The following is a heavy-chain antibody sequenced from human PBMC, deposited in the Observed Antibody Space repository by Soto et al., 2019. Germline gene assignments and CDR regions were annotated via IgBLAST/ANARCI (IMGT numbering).Heavy chain of an antibody. V-gene: IGHV6-1*01. Sequence: SPTLSLTCAISGDSVSSNSAAWNWIRQSPSRGLEWLGRTYYRSKWYNYYAVSVKSRITINPDTSKNQFSLQLNSVTPEDTAVYYCARGHTPQSSGWYEWGLDYFDYWGQGTLVTVSS. J-gene: IGHJ4*02. D-gene: IGHD6-19*01. CDR2: TYYRSKWYN. CDR3: ARGHTPQSSGWYEWGLDYFDY. CDR1: GDSVSSNSAA.